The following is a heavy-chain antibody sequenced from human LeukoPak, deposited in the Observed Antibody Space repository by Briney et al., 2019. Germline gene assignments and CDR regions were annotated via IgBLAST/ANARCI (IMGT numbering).Heavy chain of an antibody. J-gene: IGHJ4*02. Sequence: SETLSLTCTVSGGSISSYYWSWIRQPPGKGLEWIGYIYYSGSTNYNPSLKSRVTISVDTSKNQFSLKLSSVTAADTAVYYCARAVLIAARPGYFDYWGQGTLVTVSS. CDR3: ARAVLIAARPGYFDY. CDR1: GGSISSYY. D-gene: IGHD6-6*01. V-gene: IGHV4-59*01. CDR2: IYYSGST.